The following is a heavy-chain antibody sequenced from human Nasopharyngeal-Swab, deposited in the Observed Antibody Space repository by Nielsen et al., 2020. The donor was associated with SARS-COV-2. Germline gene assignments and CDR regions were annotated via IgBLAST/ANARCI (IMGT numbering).Heavy chain of an antibody. CDR3: ARGPTQQQVRDY. J-gene: IGHJ4*02. D-gene: IGHD6-13*01. Sequence: RQAPGKGLEWIGYIYYSGSTYYNPSLKSRVTISVDTSKNQFSLKLSSVTAADTAVYYCARGPTQQQVRDYWGQGTLVTVSS. V-gene: IGHV4-31*02. CDR2: IYYSGST.